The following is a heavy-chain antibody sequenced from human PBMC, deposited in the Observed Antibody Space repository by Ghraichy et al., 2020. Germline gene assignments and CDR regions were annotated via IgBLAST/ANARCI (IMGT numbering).Heavy chain of an antibody. CDR1: GFTFDDYA. D-gene: IGHD6-6*01. CDR3: AKDVAPLVDSSSSFNY. V-gene: IGHV3-43*02. Sequence: GGSLRLSCAASGFTFDDYAMHWVRQAPGKGLEWVSLISGNGDSTYYADSVKGRFTISRDNSKNSLYLQMNSLRTEDTALYYCAKDVAPLVDSSSSFNYWGQGTLVTVSS. CDR2: ISGNGDST. J-gene: IGHJ4*02.